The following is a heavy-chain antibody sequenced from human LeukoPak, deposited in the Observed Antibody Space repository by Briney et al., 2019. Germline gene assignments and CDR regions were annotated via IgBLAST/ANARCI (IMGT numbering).Heavy chain of an antibody. J-gene: IGHJ4*02. Sequence: GASVKVSCKASGYTFTSYAMNWVRQAPGQGLEWMGIINPSGGSTNYAQKFQGRVSMTRDTSTSTVYMELSSLRSEDTAVYYCAISRYYYDSSGRWGQGTLVTVSS. CDR2: INPSGGST. CDR1: GYTFTSYA. CDR3: AISRYYYDSSGR. V-gene: IGHV1-46*01. D-gene: IGHD3-22*01.